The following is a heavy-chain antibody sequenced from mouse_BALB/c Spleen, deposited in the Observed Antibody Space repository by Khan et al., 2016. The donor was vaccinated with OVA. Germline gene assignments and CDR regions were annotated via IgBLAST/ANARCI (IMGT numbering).Heavy chain of an antibody. D-gene: IGHD1-1*01. Sequence: EVLLVESGGGLVQPGGSRKLSCAASGFTFNNYGMHWVRQAPEKGLEWVAYISGDSNTIYYVDSVKGRFTISRDNPKNTLFLQMTSLMSEDTARYYCATSYFDGYYFDYWGPGTTLTVS. V-gene: IGHV5-17*02. CDR1: GFTFNNYG. CDR2: ISGDSNTI. CDR3: ATSYFDGYYFDY. J-gene: IGHJ2*01.